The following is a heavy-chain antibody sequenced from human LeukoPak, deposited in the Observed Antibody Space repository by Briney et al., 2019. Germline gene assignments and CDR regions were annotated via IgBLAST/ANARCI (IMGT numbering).Heavy chain of an antibody. D-gene: IGHD3-3*01. CDR2: TIPIFGTA. Sequence: EASVKVSCKASGGTFSSYAISWVRQAPGQGLEWMGGTIPIFGTANYAQKFQGRVTITADESTSTAYMELSSLRSEDTAVYYCARALPGIFWSGYHDAFDIWGQGTMVTVSS. CDR1: GGTFSSYA. V-gene: IGHV1-69*13. J-gene: IGHJ3*02. CDR3: ARALPGIFWSGYHDAFDI.